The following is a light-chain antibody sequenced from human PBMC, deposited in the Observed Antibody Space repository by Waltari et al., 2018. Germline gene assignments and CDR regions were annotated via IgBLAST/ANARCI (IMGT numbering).Light chain of an antibody. Sequence: SSELTQDPAVSVALGQTVRITCQGASLRTYYVSWFHQKPGQAPAIVLYGKNNRPSGIPDRFSASSSGSTASLTIIGAQAEDEADYYCHSRDSSGNVLIGGGTKLTVV. CDR1: SLRTYY. J-gene: IGLJ2*01. CDR2: GKN. V-gene: IGLV3-19*01. CDR3: HSRDSSGNVL.